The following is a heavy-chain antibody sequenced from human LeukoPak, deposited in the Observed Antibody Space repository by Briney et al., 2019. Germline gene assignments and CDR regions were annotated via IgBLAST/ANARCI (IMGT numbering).Heavy chain of an antibody. Sequence: RASVKVSFKASGYTFTGYYMHWVRQAPGQGLEWMGWINPNSGGTDYAQKFQGRVTMTRDTSISTAYMELSRLRSDDTAVYYCARGIGYEPFDYWGQGTLVTVSS. CDR2: INPNSGGT. CDR3: ARGIGYEPFDY. V-gene: IGHV1-2*02. D-gene: IGHD5-12*01. J-gene: IGHJ4*02. CDR1: GYTFTGYY.